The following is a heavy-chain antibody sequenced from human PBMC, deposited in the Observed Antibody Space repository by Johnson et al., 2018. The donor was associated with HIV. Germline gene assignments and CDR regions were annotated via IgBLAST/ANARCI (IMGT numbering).Heavy chain of an antibody. J-gene: IGHJ3*02. Sequence: MQLVESGGGLVQPGGSLRLSCVVSGFTVSSNYMSWVRQAPGKGLEWVSVIYSDGRGHYADPVQGRFTISRDNSKNTLFLQMNSLGVEDTAVYYCARVGGGFGDWAFDIWGQGTMVTVSS. CDR1: GFTVSSNY. CDR3: ARVGGGFGDWAFDI. V-gene: IGHV3-66*01. D-gene: IGHD3-10*01. CDR2: IYSDGRG.